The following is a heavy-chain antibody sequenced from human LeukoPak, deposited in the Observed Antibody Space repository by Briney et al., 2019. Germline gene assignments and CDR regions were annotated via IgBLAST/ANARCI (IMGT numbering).Heavy chain of an antibody. D-gene: IGHD1-26*01. CDR3: AREGDIVGATIDS. Sequence: SETLSLTCTVSGFSIGSGYYWGWIRQPPGKRLEWIGSISHSWSTYYYPSLKSRVTISLDTSKNQFSLRLSFVTAADTAVYFCAREGDIVGATIDSWGQGTLVTVSS. CDR1: GFSIGSGYY. J-gene: IGHJ4*02. CDR2: ISHSWST. V-gene: IGHV4-38-2*02.